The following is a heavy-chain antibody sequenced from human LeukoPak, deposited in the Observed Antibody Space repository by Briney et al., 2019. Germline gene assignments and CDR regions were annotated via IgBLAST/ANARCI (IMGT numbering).Heavy chain of an antibody. Sequence: GRSLRLSCAASGFTFSSYAMHWVRQAPGKGLEWVAVISYDGSNKYYADSVKGRFTISRDNSKNTLYLQMNSLRAEDTAVYYCARVLYGGPDYWGQGTLVTVSS. CDR1: GFTFSSYA. CDR3: ARVLYGGPDY. V-gene: IGHV3-30-3*01. J-gene: IGHJ4*02. CDR2: ISYDGSNK. D-gene: IGHD5-12*01.